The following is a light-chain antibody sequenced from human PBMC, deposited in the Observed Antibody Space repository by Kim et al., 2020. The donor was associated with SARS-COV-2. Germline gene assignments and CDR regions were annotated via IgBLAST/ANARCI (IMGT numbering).Light chain of an antibody. CDR1: QSINSY. CDR3: QHSKT. J-gene: IGKJ1*01. Sequence: EIVLTQSPATVSLSPGERATLSCRASQSINSYLAWYQKKPGQAPRLLIYDASNRATGIPARFSGSGSGTDFTLTISGLEPEDFAVYYCQHSKTFGQGTKVDIK. CDR2: DAS. V-gene: IGKV3-11*01.